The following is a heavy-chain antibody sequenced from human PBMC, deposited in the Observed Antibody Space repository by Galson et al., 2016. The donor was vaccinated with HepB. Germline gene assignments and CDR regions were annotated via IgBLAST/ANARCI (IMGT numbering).Heavy chain of an antibody. Sequence: SLRLSCAASGFTFSSYAMSWVRQAPGKGLEWVSAISGTGGSTYYADSVKGRFTISRDKSKNTLYLQMNSLRGEDTAVYYCAKDLDGYTYGYSYSDHWGQGTLVTVSS. J-gene: IGHJ4*02. CDR1: GFTFSSYA. CDR2: ISGTGGST. D-gene: IGHD5-18*01. CDR3: AKDLDGYTYGYSYSDH. V-gene: IGHV3-23*01.